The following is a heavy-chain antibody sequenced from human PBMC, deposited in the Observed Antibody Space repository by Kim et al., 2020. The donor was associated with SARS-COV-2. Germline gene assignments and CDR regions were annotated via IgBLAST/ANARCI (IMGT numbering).Heavy chain of an antibody. Sequence: GGSLRLSCAASGFTFSSYGMHWVRQAPGKGLEWVAIIWYDGSNKYHADSVKGRFTISRDDSKNMLYLQMNSLRAEDTAVYYCVRDLGTYPHNWFHPWRQG. D-gene: IGHD3-10*01. CDR2: IWYDGSNK. CDR3: VRDLGTYPHNWFHP. J-gene: IGHJ5*02. CDR1: GFTFSSYG. V-gene: IGHV3-33*01.